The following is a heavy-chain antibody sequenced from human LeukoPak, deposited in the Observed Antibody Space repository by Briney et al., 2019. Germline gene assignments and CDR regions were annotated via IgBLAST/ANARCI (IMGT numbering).Heavy chain of an antibody. J-gene: IGHJ4*02. V-gene: IGHV3-23*01. CDR3: AKGEVRIVVVPAAMIH. CDR1: GFTFSSYA. Sequence: RGSLRLSCGASGFTFSSYAMSWVRQAPGKGLEWVSAISGSGGSTYYADSVKGRFTISRDNSKNTLYLQMNSLRAEDTAVYYCAKGEVRIVVVPAAMIHWGQGTLVTVSS. D-gene: IGHD2-2*01. CDR2: ISGSGGST.